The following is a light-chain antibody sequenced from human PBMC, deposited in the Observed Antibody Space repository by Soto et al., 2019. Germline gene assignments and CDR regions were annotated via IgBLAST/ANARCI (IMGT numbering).Light chain of an antibody. CDR3: QQYNSYPWT. Sequence: IGMTHSRATLSVSPWEIATRSCRASQSVGSGLSWYQQKPDQAPRLLIYGASTRATGIPARFSGSGSGTEFTLTISSLQPDDFATYYCQQYNSYPWTFGQGTKVDNK. CDR2: GAS. J-gene: IGKJ1*01. V-gene: IGKV3-15*01. CDR1: QSVGSG.